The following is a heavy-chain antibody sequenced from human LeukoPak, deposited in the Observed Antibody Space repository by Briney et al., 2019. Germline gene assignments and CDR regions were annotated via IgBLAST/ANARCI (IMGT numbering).Heavy chain of an antibody. CDR3: ARLDCSGGRCWGVDY. D-gene: IGHD2-15*01. CDR1: GGPINNYY. Sequence: TSETLSLTCTVSGGPINNYYWSWIRQPPGKGLEWIGYIYYTGTTNYNPSLKSRVTISIDTSKGQFSLKLRSVTAADTAVYYCARLDCSGGRCWGVDYWGQGTLVTVSS. J-gene: IGHJ4*02. CDR2: IYYTGTT. V-gene: IGHV4-59*01.